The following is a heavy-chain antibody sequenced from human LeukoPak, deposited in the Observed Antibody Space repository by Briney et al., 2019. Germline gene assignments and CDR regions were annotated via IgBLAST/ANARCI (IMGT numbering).Heavy chain of an antibody. Sequence: SETLSLTCAVYVGSFNDYSWSWIRQPPGKGLEWIGEIIHSGSTNYNPSLKSRVTISVDTSKNQFSLKLTSVTAADTAVYYCARGRVISSGSYDPWGQGTLVTVSS. J-gene: IGHJ5*02. D-gene: IGHD3-10*01. V-gene: IGHV4-34*01. CDR2: IIHSGST. CDR1: VGSFNDYS. CDR3: ARGRVISSGSYDP.